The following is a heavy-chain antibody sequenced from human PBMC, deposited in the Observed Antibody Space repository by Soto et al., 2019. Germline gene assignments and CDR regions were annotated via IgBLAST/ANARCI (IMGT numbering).Heavy chain of an antibody. V-gene: IGHV4-4*07. J-gene: IGHJ4*02. CDR3: AREGRGYCSGGSCYSTYYFDY. D-gene: IGHD2-15*01. CDR2: IYTSGST. Sequence: SETLSLTCTVSGGSISSYYWSWIRQPAGKGLEWIGRIYTSGSTNYNPSLKSRVTMSVDTSKNQFSLKLSSVTAADTAVYYCAREGRGYCSGGSCYSTYYFDYWGQGTLVTVS. CDR1: GGSISSYY.